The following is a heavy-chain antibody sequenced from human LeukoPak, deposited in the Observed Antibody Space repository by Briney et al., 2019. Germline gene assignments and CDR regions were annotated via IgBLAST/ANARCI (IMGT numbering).Heavy chain of an antibody. CDR2: VSASNGNI. V-gene: IGHV1-18*04. D-gene: IGHD1-1*01. J-gene: IGHJ4*02. CDR1: GYTFTSYG. CDR3: ARTWTGTTSFDY. Sequence: GASVKVSCKGSGYTFTSYGIAWVRQAPGQGLEWMGWVSASNGNISYAQKLQGRVTMTTDTSTSTAYMELRSLRSDDTAVYYCARTWTGTTSFDYWGQGTLVTVSS.